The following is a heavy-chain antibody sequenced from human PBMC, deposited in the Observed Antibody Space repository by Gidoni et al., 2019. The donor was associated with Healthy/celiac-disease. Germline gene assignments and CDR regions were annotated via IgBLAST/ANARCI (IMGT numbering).Heavy chain of an antibody. D-gene: IGHD1-1*01. J-gene: IGHJ6*02. V-gene: IGHV4-39*01. CDR1: GGSSSSSSYY. Sequence: QLQLQESGPGLVKPSETLSIPCTVCGGSSSSSSYYWGWIRQPPVKGLEWIGSIYYSGSTYSNPSLKSLVTISVDTSKTQFSLKLSSVTAADTAVYYCASTFRTTGPDERYYYYGMDVWGQGTTVTVSS. CDR2: IYYSGST. CDR3: ASTFRTTGPDERYYYYGMDV.